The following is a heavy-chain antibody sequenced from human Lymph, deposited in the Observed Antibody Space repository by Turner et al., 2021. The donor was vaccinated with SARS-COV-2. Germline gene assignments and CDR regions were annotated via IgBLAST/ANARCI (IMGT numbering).Heavy chain of an antibody. J-gene: IGHJ5*02. Sequence: QVQLQESGPSLVKPLETLSLPCTVSGGSMNNNYWSWIRQPPGKRLEWIGFIFYRGSTNYNPSLKSRVTISVDTSENQFSLKLTSVTAADTAIYYCARQTVNNWVDPWGQGTLVTVSS. V-gene: IGHV4-59*01. CDR3: ARQTVNNWVDP. CDR2: IFYRGST. CDR1: GGSMNNNY. D-gene: IGHD2-21*02.